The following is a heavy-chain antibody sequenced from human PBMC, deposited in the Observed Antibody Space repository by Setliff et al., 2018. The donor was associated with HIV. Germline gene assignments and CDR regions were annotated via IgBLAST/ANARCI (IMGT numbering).Heavy chain of an antibody. J-gene: IGHJ6*03. CDR2: AIPIFGTA. D-gene: IGHD3-22*01. CDR1: GDTFNSYA. V-gene: IGHV1-69*01. CDR3: AKGGYYDSTGYYYYYLYYLDE. Sequence: VSCKASGDTFNSYAISWVRQAPGQGLEWMGGAIPIFGTANYAQKFQGRVTITADESTSTAYMELSSLRSEDTAVYYCAKGGYYDSTGYYYYYLYYLDEWGKGTTVTVSS.